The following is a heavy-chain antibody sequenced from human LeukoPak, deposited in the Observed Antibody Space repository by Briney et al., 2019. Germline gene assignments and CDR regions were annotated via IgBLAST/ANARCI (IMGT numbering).Heavy chain of an antibody. CDR3: ARTGSSSSRGYYYMDV. CDR2: INHSGST. V-gene: IGHV4-34*01. J-gene: IGHJ6*03. D-gene: IGHD6-6*01. Sequence: SETLSLTCTVSGVSISSYYWSWIRQPPGKGLEWIGEINHSGSTNYNPSLKSRVTISVDTSKNQFSLKLSSVTAADTAVYYCARTGSSSSRGYYYMDVWGKGTTVTVSS. CDR1: GVSISSYY.